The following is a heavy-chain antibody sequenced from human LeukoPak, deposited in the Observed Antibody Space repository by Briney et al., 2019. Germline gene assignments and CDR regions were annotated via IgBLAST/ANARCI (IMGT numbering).Heavy chain of an antibody. V-gene: IGHV3-64*01. D-gene: IGHD3-22*01. CDR3: ARDFDSSGYPISHFDY. J-gene: IGHJ4*02. CDR2: ISSNGGST. Sequence: GGSLRLSCAASGFTFSSYAMHWVRQAPGKGLEYVSAISSNGGSTYYANSVKGRFTISRDNSKNTLYLQMGSLRAEDMAVYYCARDFDSSGYPISHFDYWGQGTLVTVSS. CDR1: GFTFSSYA.